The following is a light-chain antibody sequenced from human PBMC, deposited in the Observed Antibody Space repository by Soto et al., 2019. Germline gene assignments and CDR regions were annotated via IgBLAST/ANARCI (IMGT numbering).Light chain of an antibody. Sequence: IQLTQSPSSLSASVGDRVTITCQASRGISSYLAWYQQKPGKPPKLLVYSASTLQSGVPSRFSGSGSGTDFTLTISSLQPEDFATYYCQELNSYPRTFGQGTRLEIK. CDR2: SAS. CDR3: QELNSYPRT. J-gene: IGKJ5*01. CDR1: RGISSY. V-gene: IGKV1-9*01.